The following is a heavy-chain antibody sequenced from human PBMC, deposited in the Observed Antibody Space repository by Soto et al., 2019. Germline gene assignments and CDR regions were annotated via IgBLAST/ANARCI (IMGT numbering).Heavy chain of an antibody. CDR1: GGTFSGYY. CDR3: ARVGVAGTTLNWFDP. CDR2: INHSGRT. J-gene: IGHJ5*02. D-gene: IGHD1-7*01. V-gene: IGHV4-34*01. Sequence: SETLCLTCAVYGGTFSGYYWSWIRQPPGKGLEWIGEINHSGRTTYNPSHKSRVTISVDTSKNQFSLKLSSVTAADTAVYYCARVGVAGTTLNWFDPWGQGTLVTVSS.